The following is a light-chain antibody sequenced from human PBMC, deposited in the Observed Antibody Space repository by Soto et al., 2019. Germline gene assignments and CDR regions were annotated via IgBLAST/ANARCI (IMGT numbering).Light chain of an antibody. CDR3: QSYDSSNHKGV. Sequence: NFMLTQPHSVSEPPGKTVTISCTRSSGSIASNYVQWYQQRPGSAPTTVIYEDNQRPSGVPDRFSGSIDSSSNSASLTISGLKTEDEADYYCQSYDSSNHKGVFGGGTKLTVL. CDR1: SGSIASNY. CDR2: EDN. V-gene: IGLV6-57*03. J-gene: IGLJ2*01.